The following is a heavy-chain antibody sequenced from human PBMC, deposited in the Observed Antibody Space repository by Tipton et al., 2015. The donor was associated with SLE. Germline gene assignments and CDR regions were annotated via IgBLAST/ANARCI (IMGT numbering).Heavy chain of an antibody. CDR1: GGSISSGGYS. CDR3: ARGYGSGSYDYYYGMDV. V-gene: IGHV4-30-2*01. D-gene: IGHD3-10*01. Sequence: TLSLTCAVSGGSISSGGYSWSWIRQPPGKGLEWIGYIYHSGSTYYNPSLKSRVTISVDRSKNQFSLKLSSVTAADTAAYYCARGYGSGSYDYYYGMDVWGQGTTVTVSS. CDR2: IYHSGST. J-gene: IGHJ6*02.